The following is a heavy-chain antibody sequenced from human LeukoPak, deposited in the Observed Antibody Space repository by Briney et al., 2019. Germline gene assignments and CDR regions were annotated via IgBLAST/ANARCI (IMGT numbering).Heavy chain of an antibody. CDR2: ISGGGGGT. J-gene: IGHJ4*02. CDR3: AKRGVVIRVILVGFHKEAYYFDS. V-gene: IGHV3-23*01. CDR1: GITLSNYG. D-gene: IGHD3-22*01. Sequence: GGSLRLSCEVSGITLSNYGMSWVRQAPGKGLEWVAGISGGGGGTNYAESVKGRFTISRENSKNTLYLQMNSLRAEDTAVYFCAKRGVVIRVILVGFHKEAYYFDSWGQGALVSVSS.